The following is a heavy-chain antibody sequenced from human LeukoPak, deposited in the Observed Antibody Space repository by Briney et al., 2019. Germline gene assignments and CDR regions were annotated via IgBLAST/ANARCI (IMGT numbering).Heavy chain of an antibody. V-gene: IGHV3-30*02. CDR1: GFIFSTYG. D-gene: IGHD2-15*01. CDR2: IRFDGTNK. CDR3: AKGYCSGSCYNGLDY. J-gene: IGHJ4*02. Sequence: GGSRRPSCAASGFIFSTYGMHWVRQAPGKGLEWVAFIRFDGTNKYYADSVKGRFAISRDSSKNTLYLQMNSLRAEDTAVYYCAKGYCSGSCYNGLDYWGQGTLVTVSS.